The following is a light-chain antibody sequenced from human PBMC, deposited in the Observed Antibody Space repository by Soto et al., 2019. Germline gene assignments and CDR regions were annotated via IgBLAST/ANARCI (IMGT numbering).Light chain of an antibody. CDR3: SSYTSSSTLPDV. CDR1: SSDVGGYNY. V-gene: IGLV2-14*01. CDR2: DVS. J-gene: IGLJ1*01. Sequence: QSVLTQPASGSGSPGQSITISCTGTSSDVGGYNYVSWYQQHPGKAPKLMIYDVSNRPSGVSNRFSGSKSGNTASLTISGLQAEDEADYYCSSYTSSSTLPDVFGTGTKLTVL.